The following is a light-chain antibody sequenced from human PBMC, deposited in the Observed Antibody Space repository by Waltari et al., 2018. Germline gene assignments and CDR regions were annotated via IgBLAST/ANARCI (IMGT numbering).Light chain of an antibody. CDR3: CSYSHADTLI. CDR1: DSDVGTYHL. J-gene: IGLJ2*01. V-gene: IGLV2-23*01. CDR2: EAA. Sequence: QSALTQPASVSGSPGQSITISCTGSDSDVGTYHLVSWFPQHPGRAPKLIIYEAATRPSGISDRFSGYKSGNTASLTISGLQAEDAAHYYCCSYSHADTLIFGGGTKLTVL.